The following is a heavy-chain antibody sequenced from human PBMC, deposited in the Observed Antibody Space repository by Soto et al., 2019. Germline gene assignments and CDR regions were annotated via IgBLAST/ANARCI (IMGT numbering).Heavy chain of an antibody. J-gene: IGHJ4*02. CDR3: ARKGEVTGLKY. CDR1: GFIFTDYW. V-gene: IGHV3-74*01. CDR2: INPDGTST. Sequence: GGSLRLSCAASGFIFTDYWLHWVRQVPGEGLEWLSRINPDGTSTDYADSVKGRFTVSRDNAKNTLYLQMNSLRAEDTAVYYCARKGEVTGLKYWGQGTLVTVSS. D-gene: IGHD1-20*01.